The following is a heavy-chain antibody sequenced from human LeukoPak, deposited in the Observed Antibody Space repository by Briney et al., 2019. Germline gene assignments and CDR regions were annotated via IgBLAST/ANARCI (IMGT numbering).Heavy chain of an antibody. D-gene: IGHD3-16*01. V-gene: IGHV4-39*07. Sequence: PSETLSLTCTVSGGSISSSSYYWGWIRQPPGKGLEWIGSIYYSGSTYYNPSLKSRVTISLDTSKSQFSLKLTSVTAADTAVYYCARAPIPYDRSRTDYRFDPWGQGTLVTVAS. CDR3: ARAPIPYDRSRTDYRFDP. CDR2: IYYSGST. CDR1: GGSISSSSYY. J-gene: IGHJ5*02.